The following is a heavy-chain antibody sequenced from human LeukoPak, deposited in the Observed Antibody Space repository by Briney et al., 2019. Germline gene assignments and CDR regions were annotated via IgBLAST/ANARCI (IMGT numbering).Heavy chain of an antibody. D-gene: IGHD2-2*02. CDR2: INPNSGGT. V-gene: IGHV1-2*02. CDR3: ARRTSHCYIGRCRFMGKYYFDY. J-gene: IGHJ4*02. CDR1: GYTFTGYY. Sequence: PWASVKVSCKASGYTFTGYYMHWVRQAPGQGLEWMGWINPNSGGTNYAQKFQGRVTMTRDTSISTAYMELSRLRSDDTAVYYCARRTSHCYIGRCRFMGKYYFDYWGQGTLVTVSS.